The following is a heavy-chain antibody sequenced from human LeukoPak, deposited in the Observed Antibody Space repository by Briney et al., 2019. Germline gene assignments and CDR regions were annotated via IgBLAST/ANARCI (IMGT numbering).Heavy chain of an antibody. CDR2: IKQDGSEK. Sequence: GGSLRLSCAASGFTFSSYWMSWVRQAPGKGLEWVANIKQDGSEKYYVDSVKGRFTISRDNSKNTLYLQMNSLRAEDTAVYYCASVCSGTSCHFDYWGQGTLVTVSS. CDR1: GFTFSSYW. CDR3: ASVCSGTSCHFDY. V-gene: IGHV3-7*01. J-gene: IGHJ4*02. D-gene: IGHD2-2*01.